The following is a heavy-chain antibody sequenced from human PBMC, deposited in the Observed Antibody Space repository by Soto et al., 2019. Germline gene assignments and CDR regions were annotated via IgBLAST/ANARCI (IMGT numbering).Heavy chain of an antibody. CDR1: GFTFDDYA. Sequence: SLLLACSASGFTFDDYAMHWVRQAAGKGLEWVSVISWNSGSIGYADSVKGRFTISRDNAKNSLYLQMNSLRAEDTALYYCAKDKDTAMVSALDYWGQGTLVTVYS. CDR2: ISWNSGSI. CDR3: AKDKDTAMVSALDY. J-gene: IGHJ4*02. V-gene: IGHV3-9*01. D-gene: IGHD5-18*01.